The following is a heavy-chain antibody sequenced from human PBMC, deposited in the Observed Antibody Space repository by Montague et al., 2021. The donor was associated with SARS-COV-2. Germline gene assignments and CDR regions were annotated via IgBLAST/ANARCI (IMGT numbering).Heavy chain of an antibody. D-gene: IGHD3-9*01. Sequence: SETLSLTCSVSGGSFDSDNFYWGWIRQPPGKGLEWIGFISNGGRTFDNPSLKSRVTISVHTSRNQLSLNVKSVTAADTAVYYCARPRRYDVVTYYPDFWGQGILVTVSS. CDR1: GGSFDSDNFY. J-gene: IGHJ4*02. V-gene: IGHV4-39*01. CDR2: ISNGGRT. CDR3: ARPRRYDVVTYYPDF.